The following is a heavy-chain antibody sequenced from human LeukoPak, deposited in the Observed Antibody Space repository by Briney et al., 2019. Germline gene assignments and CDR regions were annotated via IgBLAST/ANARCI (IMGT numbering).Heavy chain of an antibody. CDR2: VDHTGST. CDR1: DDSITMYY. Sequence: PSETLSLTCSVSDDSITMYYWTWIRQPPGKGLEWIGYVDHTGSTNFNPSLNGRVSISRDTTKNLFSLRLRSVTAADTAVYYCARLTVNDYGDYEGNAFDIWGQGTMVTVSS. CDR3: ARLTVNDYGDYEGNAFDI. V-gene: IGHV4-59*01. J-gene: IGHJ3*02. D-gene: IGHD4-17*01.